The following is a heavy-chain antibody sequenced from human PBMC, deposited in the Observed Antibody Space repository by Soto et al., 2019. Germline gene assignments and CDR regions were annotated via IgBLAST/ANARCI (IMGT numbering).Heavy chain of an antibody. Sequence: QVQLVQSGAEVKKPGASVKVSCKVSGYTLTELSMHWVRQAPGKGLEWMGGFDPEDGETIYAQKFQGRVTITEDTSTDTAYMELSSLRSEDTAVYYCATVYGVVAYFNYWGQGTLVTVSS. CDR1: GYTLTELS. D-gene: IGHD2-15*01. J-gene: IGHJ4*02. CDR3: ATVYGVVAYFNY. V-gene: IGHV1-24*01. CDR2: FDPEDGET.